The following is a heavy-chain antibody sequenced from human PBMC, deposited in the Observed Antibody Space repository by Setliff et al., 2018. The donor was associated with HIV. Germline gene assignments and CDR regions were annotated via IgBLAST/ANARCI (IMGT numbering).Heavy chain of an antibody. CDR1: GGSISSYY. V-gene: IGHV4-59*12. J-gene: IGHJ4*02. CDR2: IYYSGST. D-gene: IGHD1-26*01. CDR3: ARTRAPYFFDF. Sequence: SETLSLTCTVSGGSISSYYWSWIRQPPGKGLEWIGYIYYSGSTNYNPSLKSRVTISVDTSKNQFSLQLNSVTAADTAVYFCARTRAPYFFDFWGQGAQVTVPS.